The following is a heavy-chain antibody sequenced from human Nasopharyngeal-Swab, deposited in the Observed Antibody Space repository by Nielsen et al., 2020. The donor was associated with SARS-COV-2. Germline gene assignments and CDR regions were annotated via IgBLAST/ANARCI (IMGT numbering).Heavy chain of an antibody. D-gene: IGHD3-22*01. Sequence: GGSLRLSCAVSGFTFSSNSMSWVRQAPGKGLEWVSLITSSSTYIYYADSVRGRFTISRDNAKNSLYLQMNSLRAEDTAVYYCARYDDYYDSSGYAYWGQGTLVTVSS. CDR2: ITSSSTYI. V-gene: IGHV3-21*04. CDR1: GFTFSSNS. CDR3: ARYDDYYDSSGYAY. J-gene: IGHJ4*02.